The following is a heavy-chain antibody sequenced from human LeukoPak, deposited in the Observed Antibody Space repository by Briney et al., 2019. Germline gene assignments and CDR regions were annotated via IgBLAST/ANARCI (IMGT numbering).Heavy chain of an antibody. CDR3: AKDKEDSSSSSYYFDY. D-gene: IGHD6-6*01. J-gene: IGHJ4*02. CDR2: ISGSGGST. CDR1: GFTFSSYA. Sequence: PGGSLRLSCAASGFTFSSYAMSWVRQAPGKGLEWVSAISGSGGSTYYADSVEGRFTISRDNSKNTLYLQMNSLRAEDTAVYYCAKDKEDSSSSSYYFDYWGQGTLVTVSS. V-gene: IGHV3-23*01.